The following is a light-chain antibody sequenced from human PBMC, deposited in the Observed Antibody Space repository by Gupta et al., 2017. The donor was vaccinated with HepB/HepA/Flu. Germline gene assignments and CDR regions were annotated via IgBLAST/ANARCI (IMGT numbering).Light chain of an antibody. CDR3: QQYNNWWT. V-gene: IGKV3-15*01. Sequence: TTQSPATLSVSPGERATLSCRASQSVSSNLAWYQQKPGQAPRLLSYGASTRATGIPARFSGSGSGTEFTLTISSLQSEDFAVYFCQQYNNWWTFGQGTKVEIK. J-gene: IGKJ1*01. CDR1: QSVSSN. CDR2: GAS.